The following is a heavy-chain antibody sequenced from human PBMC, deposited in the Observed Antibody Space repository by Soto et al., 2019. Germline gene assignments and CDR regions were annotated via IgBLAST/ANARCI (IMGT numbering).Heavy chain of an antibody. CDR1: GYMFTNYW. D-gene: IGHD4-17*01. J-gene: IGHJ5*02. Sequence: PGESLKISCKGSGYMFTNYWIGWVRQMPGKGLEWMGIIHGGDSQTRYSPSFQGQVTTSADKSISTAYLQWSSLKASDTAIYYCARHGFYGDYSSNYFDPWGQGTLVTVSS. CDR3: ARHGFYGDYSSNYFDP. V-gene: IGHV5-51*01. CDR2: IHGGDSQT.